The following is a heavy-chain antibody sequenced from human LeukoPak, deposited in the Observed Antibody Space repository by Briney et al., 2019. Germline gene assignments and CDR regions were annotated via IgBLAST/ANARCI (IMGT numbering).Heavy chain of an antibody. D-gene: IGHD3-22*01. CDR3: ARGPYYDSSGTPFDHWFDP. CDR1: GYTFTSYG. CDR2: ISAYNGNT. J-gene: IGHJ5*02. Sequence: GASVKVSCKASGYTFTSYGISWVRQAPGQGLEWMGWISAYNGNTNYAQKLQGRVTMTTDTSTSTAYMELRSLRSDDTAVYYCARGPYYDSSGTPFDHWFDPWGQGTLVTVSS. V-gene: IGHV1-18*01.